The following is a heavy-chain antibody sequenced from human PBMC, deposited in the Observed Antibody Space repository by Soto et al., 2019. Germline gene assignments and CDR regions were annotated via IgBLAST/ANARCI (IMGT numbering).Heavy chain of an antibody. J-gene: IGHJ5*02. Sequence: QVQLVQSGAEVKKPGASVKVSCKASGYTFTSYYMHWVRQAPGQGLEWMGIINPSGGSTSYAQKFRCRVTLXXEXSXXRVYLELISLRSEDTAVYYCASSGYSSTWHSWFDPWGQGTLVTVSS. CDR1: GYTFTSYY. D-gene: IGHD6-13*01. CDR2: INPSGGST. CDR3: ASSGYSSTWHSWFDP. V-gene: IGHV1-46*03.